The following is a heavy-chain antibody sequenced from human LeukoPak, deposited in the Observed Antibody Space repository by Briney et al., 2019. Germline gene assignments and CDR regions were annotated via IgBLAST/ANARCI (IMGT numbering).Heavy chain of an antibody. D-gene: IGHD6-19*01. Sequence: GGSLRLSCAASGFTFRSYSMSWVRQAPGKGLEWVAKIKQDGSEKYYVDSVKGRFTISRDNAKNSLYLQMNSLRDEDTAVYYCARGGAVAGNRFDYYYYMDVWGKGTTVTISS. CDR3: ARGGAVAGNRFDYYYYMDV. CDR2: IKQDGSEK. J-gene: IGHJ6*03. V-gene: IGHV3-7*01. CDR1: GFTFRSYS.